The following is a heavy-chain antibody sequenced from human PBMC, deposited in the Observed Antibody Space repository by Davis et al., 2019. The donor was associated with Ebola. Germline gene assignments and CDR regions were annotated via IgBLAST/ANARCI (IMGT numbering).Heavy chain of an antibody. D-gene: IGHD3-16*02. Sequence: SETLSLTCTVSGGSISSGGYYWSWIRQHPGKGLEWIGYIYYSGSTYYNPSLKSRVTISVDTSKNQFSLKLSSVTAADTAVYYCARVMITFGGVIDPYYFDYWGQGTLVTVSS. CDR2: IYYSGST. CDR3: ARVMITFGGVIDPYYFDY. V-gene: IGHV4-31*03. J-gene: IGHJ4*02. CDR1: GGSISSGGYY.